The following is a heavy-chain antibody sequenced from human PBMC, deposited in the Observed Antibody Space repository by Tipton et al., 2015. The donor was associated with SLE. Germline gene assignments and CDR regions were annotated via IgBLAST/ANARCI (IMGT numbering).Heavy chain of an antibody. CDR1: GGAFSGYY. J-gene: IGHJ6*03. V-gene: IGHV4-34*01. D-gene: IGHD3-16*01. Sequence: TLSHTCDVYGGAFSGYYWTWIRQPPGKGLEWIGEINHSGSTNYNPSLKSRVTISVDTSKNQFSLKLSSVTAADTAVYYCARALRGHHDPSGDVWGKGTTVT. CDR3: ARALRGHHDPSGDV. CDR2: INHSGST.